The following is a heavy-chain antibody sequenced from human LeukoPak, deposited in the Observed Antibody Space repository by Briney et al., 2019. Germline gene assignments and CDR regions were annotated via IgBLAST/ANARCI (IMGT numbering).Heavy chain of an antibody. V-gene: IGHV1-69*05. CDR2: IIPIFGTA. CDR1: GGTFSSYA. D-gene: IGHD2-2*01. Sequence: GASVKVSCKASGGTFSSYAISWVRQAPGQGLEWMGGIIPIFGTANYAQKFQGRVTITTDESTSTAYMELSSLRSEDTAVYYCARSVVVVPAAMDYHYMDVWGKGTTVTVSS. J-gene: IGHJ6*03. CDR3: ARSVVVVPAAMDYHYMDV.